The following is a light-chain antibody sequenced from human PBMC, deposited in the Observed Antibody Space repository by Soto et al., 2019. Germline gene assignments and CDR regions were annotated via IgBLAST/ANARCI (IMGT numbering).Light chain of an antibody. J-gene: IGLJ1*01. V-gene: IGLV5-45*03. Sequence: QLVLTQPSSLSASPGASASLTCTLHSGINVGTYRIYWYRQKPGSPPQYLLRCKSDSDKQQGSGVPSRFSGSKDASANAGILLISGLQSEDEADYYCMIWDSSAYVFGTGTKLTVL. CDR1: SGINVGTYR. CDR3: MIWDSSAYV. CDR2: CKSDSDK.